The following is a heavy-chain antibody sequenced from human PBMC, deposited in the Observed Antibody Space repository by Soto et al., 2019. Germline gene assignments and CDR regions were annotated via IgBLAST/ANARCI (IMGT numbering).Heavy chain of an antibody. D-gene: IGHD3-22*01. J-gene: IGHJ4*02. CDR3: AIGRYHSSAYRYPFDH. V-gene: IGHV4-59*01. CDR1: GGSISSYF. CDR2: IYYSGST. Sequence: LSLTCTVSGGSISSYFWSWIRQPPGKGLEWIGYIYYSGSTNYSPSLESRVTISLDTSKKQFSLRLSSVTAADTAMYYCAIGRYHSSAYRYPFDHWGQGTLVTVSS.